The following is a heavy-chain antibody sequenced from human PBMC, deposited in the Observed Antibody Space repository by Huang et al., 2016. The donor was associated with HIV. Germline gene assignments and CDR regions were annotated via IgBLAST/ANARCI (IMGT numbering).Heavy chain of an antibody. CDR3: ARGIRYFGVVAYFDY. Sequence: EVQLVESGGGLVQPGGSLRLSCAASGFTFSNYSMNWVRQAPGKGLAWVSYISSSTGTIYYADAVKGRFTISKDNAKNSLYLQMNSLRDEDTAVYYCARGIRYFGVVAYFDYWGQGTLVTVSS. CDR2: ISSSTGTI. CDR1: GFTFSNYS. D-gene: IGHD3-3*01. V-gene: IGHV3-48*02. J-gene: IGHJ4*02.